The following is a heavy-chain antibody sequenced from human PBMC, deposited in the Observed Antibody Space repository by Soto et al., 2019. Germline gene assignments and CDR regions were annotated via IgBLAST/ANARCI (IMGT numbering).Heavy chain of an antibody. V-gene: IGHV4-34*01. D-gene: IGHD1-1*01. CDR1: GGSFSGYY. CDR3: ARRVPNLQYDCV. J-gene: IGHJ4*02. CDR2: INHSGST. Sequence: SETLSLTCAVYGGSFSGYYWTWIRQPPGTGLEWIGEINHSGSTNYNPSLKSRVTISVDTSKNQFSLKLTSVTAADTAVYYCARRVPNLQYDCVWGQGVLVTVS.